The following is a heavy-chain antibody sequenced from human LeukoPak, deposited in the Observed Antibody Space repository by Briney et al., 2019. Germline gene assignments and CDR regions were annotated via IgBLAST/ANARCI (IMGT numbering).Heavy chain of an antibody. CDR2: MNPNSGNT. CDR1: GHTFTSYD. J-gene: IGHJ3*02. D-gene: IGHD3-22*01. Sequence: GASVTVSCTASGHTFTSYDINWVRQATGQGLEWMGWMNPNSGNTGYAQKFQGRVTMTRNTSIITAYMELSSLRSEDTAVYYCARGHYYDSSGSYAFDIWGQGTMVTVSS. V-gene: IGHV1-8*01. CDR3: ARGHYYDSSGSYAFDI.